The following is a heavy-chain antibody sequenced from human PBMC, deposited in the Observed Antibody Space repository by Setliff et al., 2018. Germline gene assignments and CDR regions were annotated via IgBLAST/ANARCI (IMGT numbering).Heavy chain of an antibody. D-gene: IGHD3-22*01. CDR2: ISGSAQTT. CDR3: ARDPYYYDSSGYLTFDY. V-gene: IGHV3-23*01. CDR1: GFTFSSYA. Sequence: GGSLRLSCAASGFTFSSYAITWVRQAPGKGLEWVSMISGSAQTTYYADSVKGRFTISRDNSKNTVYLEMNSLRAEDTAVYYCARDPYYYDSSGYLTFDYWGQGTLVTVSS. J-gene: IGHJ4*02.